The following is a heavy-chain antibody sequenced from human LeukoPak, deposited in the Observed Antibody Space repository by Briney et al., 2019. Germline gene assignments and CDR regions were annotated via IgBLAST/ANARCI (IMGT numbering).Heavy chain of an antibody. V-gene: IGHV3-23*01. CDR2: INGGNT. CDR1: GFTFKNYP. D-gene: IGHD2-2*01. Sequence: GGSLRLSCAASGFTFKNYPMSWIRQSPGKGLEWVSGINGGNTYYADSVKGRFTISRDNSKNTLYLQMNSLRVEDTAVYYCAKDDCTSTNCPAGFDPWGQEPWSPSPQ. J-gene: IGHJ5*02. CDR3: AKDDCTSTNCPAGFDP.